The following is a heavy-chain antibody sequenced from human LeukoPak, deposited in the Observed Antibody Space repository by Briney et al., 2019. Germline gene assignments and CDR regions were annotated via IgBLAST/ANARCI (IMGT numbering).Heavy chain of an antibody. CDR1: GFTFSSYW. J-gene: IGHJ3*02. D-gene: IGHD3/OR15-3a*01. CDR2: IKQDESEK. V-gene: IGHV3-7*01. CDR3: ARLYDFWSAYDAFDI. Sequence: GGSLRLSCAAAGFTFSSYWMSWVRQAPGKGLEWVSNIKQDESEKYYVGSVEGRFTISRDNAKNSLWLQMNSLRAEDTAIYYCARLYDFWSAYDAFDIWGQGTLVTVSS.